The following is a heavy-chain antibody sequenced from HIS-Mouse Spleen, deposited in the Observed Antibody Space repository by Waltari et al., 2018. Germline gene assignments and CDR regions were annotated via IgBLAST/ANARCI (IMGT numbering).Heavy chain of an antibody. CDR2: ISYDGSNK. V-gene: IGHV3-30*18. CDR1: GFTLSSYG. Sequence: QVQLVASGGGVVQPGRALRLSCAASGFTLSSYGMHWVRQAPGKGLEWVAVISYDGSNKYYADSVKGRFTISRDNSKNTLYLQMNSLRAEDTAVYYCAKDKHHAFDYWGQGTLVTVSS. CDR3: AKDKHHAFDY. J-gene: IGHJ4*02.